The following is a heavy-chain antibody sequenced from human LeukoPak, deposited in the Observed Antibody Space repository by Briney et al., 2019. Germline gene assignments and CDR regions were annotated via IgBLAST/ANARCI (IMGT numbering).Heavy chain of an antibody. D-gene: IGHD2-2*01. CDR3: ARAGWEGNQLPTNWFDP. CDR2: INHSGST. CDR1: GGSFSGYY. V-gene: IGHV4-34*01. Sequence: SETLSLTCAVYGGSFSGYYWSWIRQPPGKGLEWIGEINHSGSTNYNPSLKSRVTISVDTSKNQFSLKLSSVTAADTAVYYCARAGWEGNQLPTNWFDPWGQGTLVTVSS. J-gene: IGHJ5*02.